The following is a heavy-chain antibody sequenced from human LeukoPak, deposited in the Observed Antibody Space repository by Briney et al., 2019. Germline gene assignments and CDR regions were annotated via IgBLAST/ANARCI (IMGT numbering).Heavy chain of an antibody. Sequence: GESLKISCRGSGYSFSTYWIGWVRQMSGKGLEWMGIIYPADSDTRYSPSFQGQVTISADKSISTAYLQWRSRKASDTAMYYCARASTGTDAGFDYWGQGTLVTVSS. CDR2: IYPADSDT. CDR3: ARASTGTDAGFDY. CDR1: GYSFSTYW. V-gene: IGHV5-51*01. D-gene: IGHD1-1*01. J-gene: IGHJ4*02.